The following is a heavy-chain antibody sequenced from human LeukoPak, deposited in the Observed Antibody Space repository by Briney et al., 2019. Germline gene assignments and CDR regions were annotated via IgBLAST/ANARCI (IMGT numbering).Heavy chain of an antibody. CDR2: IYYSGST. CDR1: GGSISSYY. Sequence: SETLSLTCTASGGSISSYYWSWIRQPPGKGLEWIGYIYYSGSTNYNPSLKSRVTISVDTSKNQFSLKLSSVTAADTAVYYCARVSPSSSWYGYFDYWGQGTLVTVSS. J-gene: IGHJ4*02. V-gene: IGHV4-59*01. D-gene: IGHD6-13*01. CDR3: ARVSPSSSWYGYFDY.